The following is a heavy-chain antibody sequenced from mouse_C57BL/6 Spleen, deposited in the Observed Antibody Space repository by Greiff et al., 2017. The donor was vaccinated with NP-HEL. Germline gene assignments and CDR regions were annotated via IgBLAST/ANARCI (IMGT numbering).Heavy chain of an antibody. V-gene: IGHV1-54*01. CDR2: INPGSGGT. J-gene: IGHJ3*01. CDR1: GYAFTNYL. Sequence: QVQLQQSGAELVRPGPSVKVSCKASGYAFTNYLIEWVKQRPGQGLEWIGVINPGSGGTNYNEKFKGKATLTADKSSSTAYMQLSSLTSEDSAVYFCARSGYYGSSPGWFAYWGQGTLVTVSA. CDR3: ARSGYYGSSPGWFAY. D-gene: IGHD1-1*01.